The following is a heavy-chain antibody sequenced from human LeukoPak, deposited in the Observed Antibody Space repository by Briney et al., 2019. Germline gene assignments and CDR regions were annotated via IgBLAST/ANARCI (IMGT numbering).Heavy chain of an antibody. J-gene: IGHJ4*02. V-gene: IGHV3-11*03. CDR3: AAGTAADF. CDR1: GIPFSDYY. Sequence: GGSLRLSCIVSGIPFSDYYMNWIRQAPGKGLEWISYISSSSLYSDYADSVKGRFTISRDNAKSALYLQLNSLRLEDTAVYYCAAGTAADFWGQGTLVTVSS. D-gene: IGHD6-13*01. CDR2: ISSSSLYS.